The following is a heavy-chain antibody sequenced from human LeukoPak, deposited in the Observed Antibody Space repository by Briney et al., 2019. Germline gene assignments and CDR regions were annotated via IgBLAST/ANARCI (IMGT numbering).Heavy chain of an antibody. Sequence: SETLSLTCAVSGVSISSSNWWSWVRQPPGKGLEWIGEIYHSGSTNYNPSLKSRVTISLDKSKNQFSLKLSSVTAADMAVYYCARSCGDGSCYGFLHWGQGTLVTVSS. V-gene: IGHV4-4*02. CDR3: ARSCGDGSCYGFLH. J-gene: IGHJ1*01. CDR1: GVSISSSNW. CDR2: IYHSGST. D-gene: IGHD2-15*01.